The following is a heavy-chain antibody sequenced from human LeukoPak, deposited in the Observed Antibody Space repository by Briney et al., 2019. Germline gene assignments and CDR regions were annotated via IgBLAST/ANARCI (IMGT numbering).Heavy chain of an antibody. CDR1: GFTFSSYA. CDR3: ATANSSGWYMGWFDP. D-gene: IGHD6-19*01. Sequence: GGSLRLSCAASGFTFSSYAMSWVRQAPGKGLEWVSAISGSGGSTYYADSVKGRFTIPRDNSKNTLYLQMNSLRAEDTAVYYCATANSSGWYMGWFDPWGQGTLVTVSS. CDR2: ISGSGGST. J-gene: IGHJ5*02. V-gene: IGHV3-23*01.